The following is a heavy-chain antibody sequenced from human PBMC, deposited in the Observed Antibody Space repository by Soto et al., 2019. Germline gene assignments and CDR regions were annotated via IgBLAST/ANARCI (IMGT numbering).Heavy chain of an antibody. V-gene: IGHV3-23*01. J-gene: IGHJ4*02. Sequence: VQLLESGGGLVQPGGSLRLSCAASGFTFSSYAMSWVRQAPGKGLEWVSAISGSGGSTYYADSVKRRFTISRDNSKNALYLQMNSLRAEDTAVYYCAKAERDIVVATIFDYWGQGTLVTVSS. CDR2: ISGSGGST. D-gene: IGHD5-12*01. CDR3: AKAERDIVVATIFDY. CDR1: GFTFSSYA.